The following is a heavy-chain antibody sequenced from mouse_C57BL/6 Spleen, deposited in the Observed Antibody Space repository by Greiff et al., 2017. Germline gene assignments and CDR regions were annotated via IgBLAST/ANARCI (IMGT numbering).Heavy chain of an antibody. D-gene: IGHD4-1*01. CDR3: ARQGTGPYFDY. J-gene: IGHJ2*01. V-gene: IGHV5-15*01. CDR1: GFTFSDYG. Sequence: EVKLMESGGGLVQPGGSLKLSCAASGFTFSDYGMAWVRQAPRKGPEWVAFISNLAYSIYYADTVTGRFTISRENAKNTLYLEMSSLRSEDTAMYYCARQGTGPYFDYWGQGTTLTVSS. CDR2: ISNLAYSI.